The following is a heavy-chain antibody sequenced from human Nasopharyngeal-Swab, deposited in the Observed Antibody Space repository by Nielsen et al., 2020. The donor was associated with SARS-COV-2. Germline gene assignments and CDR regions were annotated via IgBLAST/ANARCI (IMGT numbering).Heavy chain of an antibody. CDR1: GDPMSTYL. D-gene: IGHD3-9*01. CDR3: ARLYHSATLTGYRYWYFDV. Sequence: SETLSLTCNVSGDPMSTYLWSWIRQPPGKGLEWVGYSRYSGHAKYNPSHKSRVSISIDTSTNQFSLKLNSVTAADTAIYYCARLYHSATLTGYRYWYFDVWGRGTLVTVSS. CDR2: SRYSGHA. V-gene: IGHV4-59*13. J-gene: IGHJ2*01.